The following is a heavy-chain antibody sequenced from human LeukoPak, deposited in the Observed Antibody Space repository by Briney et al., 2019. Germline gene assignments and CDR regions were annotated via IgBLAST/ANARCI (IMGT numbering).Heavy chain of an antibody. CDR3: ARDARYSSSWNTFYYYYYMDV. CDR2: IYYSGST. Sequence: PSETLSLTCTVSGGSISSSSYYWGWIRQPPGKGLEWIGSIYYSGSTYYNPSLKSRVAISVDTSKNQFSLKLSSVTAADTAVYYCARDARYSSSWNTFYYYYYMDVWGKGTTVTVSS. D-gene: IGHD6-13*01. CDR1: GGSISSSSYY. V-gene: IGHV4-39*07. J-gene: IGHJ6*03.